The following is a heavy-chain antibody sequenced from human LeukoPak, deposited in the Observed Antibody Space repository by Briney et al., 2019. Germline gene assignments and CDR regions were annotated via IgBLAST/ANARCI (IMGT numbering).Heavy chain of an antibody. Sequence: ASVKVSCKASGYTFTGYYMHWVRQAPGQGLEWMGWINPNSGGTNYAQKFQGRVTMTRDTSISTAYMELSRLRSDDTAVYYCARVGDYGFSFYYYYYMDVWGKGTTVTVSS. D-gene: IGHD4-17*01. V-gene: IGHV1-2*02. CDR1: GYTFTGYY. J-gene: IGHJ6*03. CDR2: INPNSGGT. CDR3: ARVGDYGFSFYYYYYMDV.